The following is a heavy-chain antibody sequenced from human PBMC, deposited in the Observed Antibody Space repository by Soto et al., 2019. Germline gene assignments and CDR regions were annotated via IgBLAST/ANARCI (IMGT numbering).Heavy chain of an antibody. V-gene: IGHV3-30*03. J-gene: IGHJ4*02. CDR2: ISYDGSNK. Sequence: VGSLRLSCAASGFTFSSYGMHWVRQAPGKGLEWVAVISYDGSNKYYADSVKGRFTISRDNSKNTLYLQMNSLRAEDTAVYYCARPVEMATISRSYLFYWGQGTLVTVSS. CDR3: ARPVEMATISRSYLFY. D-gene: IGHD5-12*01. CDR1: GFTFSSYG.